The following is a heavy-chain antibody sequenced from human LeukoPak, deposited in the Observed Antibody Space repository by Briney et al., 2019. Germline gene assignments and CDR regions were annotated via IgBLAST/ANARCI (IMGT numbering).Heavy chain of an antibody. Sequence: GGSLRLSCEVSGFTFTDYWMNWVRQAPGKGPEWVASIRQDGSEKTYVDSVKGRFTISGDNSKNSLSLQLNGLRAEDTAVYYCARDGTAAGLYFDLWGQGTLVTVSS. J-gene: IGHJ4*01. CDR3: ARDGTAAGLYFDL. CDR1: GFTFTDYW. CDR2: IRQDGSEK. D-gene: IGHD6-13*01. V-gene: IGHV3-7*01.